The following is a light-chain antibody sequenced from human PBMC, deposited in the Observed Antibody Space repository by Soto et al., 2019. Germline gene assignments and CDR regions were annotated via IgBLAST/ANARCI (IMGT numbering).Light chain of an antibody. CDR2: KAS. V-gene: IGKV1-5*03. Sequence: DVQMTQSPSTLSASVGDRVTITCRASQSIDIWLAWYQQKPGKAPNLLIYKASTLGTGVPSRFTGSGSGTEFTLTISSLQPDNFETYYCQQYNPLSTFGQGNEVEMK. CDR1: QSIDIW. J-gene: IGKJ1*01. CDR3: QQYNPLST.